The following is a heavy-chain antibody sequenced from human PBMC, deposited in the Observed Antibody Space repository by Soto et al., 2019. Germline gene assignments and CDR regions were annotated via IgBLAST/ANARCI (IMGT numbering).Heavy chain of an antibody. V-gene: IGHV3-30-3*01. CDR1: GFTFSSYA. CDR3: ASRAYYYDSSGYHENGFDY. J-gene: IGHJ4*02. D-gene: IGHD3-22*01. CDR2: ISYDGSNK. Sequence: PGGSLRLSCAASGFTFSSYAMHWVRQAPGKGLEWVAVISYDGSNKYYADSVKGRFTISRDNSKNTLYLQMNSLRAEDTAVYYCASRAYYYDSSGYHENGFDYWGQGTLVTVSS.